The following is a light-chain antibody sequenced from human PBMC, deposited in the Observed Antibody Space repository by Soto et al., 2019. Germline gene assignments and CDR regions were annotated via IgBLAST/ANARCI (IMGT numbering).Light chain of an antibody. CDR3: QQLNGYQLA. J-gene: IGKJ4*02. Sequence: DIQLTQSPSFLSASVGDTVTITCRASQGMSTYLAGYQQKPGKVPKLLIRSASTLQSGVPPSFSGGGSGTEFTLTISTLQPDDSGIYYCQQLNGYQLAFGGGTNVEIK. CDR1: QGMSTY. V-gene: IGKV1-9*01. CDR2: SAS.